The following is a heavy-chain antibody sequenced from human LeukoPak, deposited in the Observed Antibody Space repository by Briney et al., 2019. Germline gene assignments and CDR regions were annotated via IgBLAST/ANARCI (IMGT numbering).Heavy chain of an antibody. Sequence: ASVKVSCKASGYTFTSYAMHWVRQAPGQRLEWMGWINPNSGGTNYAQKFQGWVTMTRDTSISTAYMELSRLRSDDTAVYYCARKAAAGNGGFDYWGQGTLVTVSS. CDR2: INPNSGGT. D-gene: IGHD6-13*01. CDR3: ARKAAAGNGGFDY. V-gene: IGHV1-2*04. J-gene: IGHJ4*02. CDR1: GYTFTSYA.